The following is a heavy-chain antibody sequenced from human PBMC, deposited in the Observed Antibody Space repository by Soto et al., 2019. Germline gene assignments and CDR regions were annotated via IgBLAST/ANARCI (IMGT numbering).Heavy chain of an antibody. Sequence: SETLSLTCTVSGGSISSYYWSWIRQPPGKGLEWIGYIYYSGSTNYNPSLKSRVTISVDTSKNQFSLKLSSVTAADTAVYYCARSDRFKLDTAMVTGHPTYYYYYYMDVWGKGTTVTVSS. CDR2: IYYSGST. D-gene: IGHD5-18*01. CDR3: ARSDRFKLDTAMVTGHPTYYYYYYMDV. V-gene: IGHV4-59*01. CDR1: GGSISSYY. J-gene: IGHJ6*03.